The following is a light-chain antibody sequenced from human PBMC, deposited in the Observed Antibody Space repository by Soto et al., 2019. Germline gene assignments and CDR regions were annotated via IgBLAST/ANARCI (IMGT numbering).Light chain of an antibody. J-gene: IGKJ1*01. CDR2: GTS. Sequence: EIGLTQSPGNLSLSPGERATLACRASQSVSNSYLAWYQQKPGQSPRLVIYGTSNRATGIPDRFSASGSGTHYTLTIRRLEPAEFAVYYWQQYISSPLTFRQGTKVEIK. CDR3: QQYISSPLT. CDR1: QSVSNSY. V-gene: IGKV3-20*01.